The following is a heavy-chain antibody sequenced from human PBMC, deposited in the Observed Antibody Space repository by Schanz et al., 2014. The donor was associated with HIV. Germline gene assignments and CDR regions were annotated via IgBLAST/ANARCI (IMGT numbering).Heavy chain of an antibody. Sequence: QVQLGQSGGGVVQPGRSLRLSCAASGFTFSDYSMHWVRQAPGKALEWVAVISHDGTNKFYAGSVKGRFTISRDNSKKMLFLQMNRLRAEDTAVYYCAIRTPMISFGAFDIWGRGTMVTVSS. V-gene: IGHV3-30-3*01. CDR2: ISHDGTNK. CDR3: AIRTPMISFGAFDI. D-gene: IGHD3-16*01. J-gene: IGHJ3*02. CDR1: GFTFSDYS.